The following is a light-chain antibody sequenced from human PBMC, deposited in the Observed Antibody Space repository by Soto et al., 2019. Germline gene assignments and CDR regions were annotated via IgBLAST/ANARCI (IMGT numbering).Light chain of an antibody. V-gene: IGKV2-28*01. Sequence: DIVMTQSPLSLPVTPGEPASISCRSSQSLLHSNGYNYLDWYLQKPGQSPQLLIYLGSNRASGVTDRFSGSGSGTDFTLKISIVEADDVGVYYCIQALQTPLTFGGGTKVKIQ. CDR2: LGS. CDR1: QSLLHSNGYNY. CDR3: IQALQTPLT. J-gene: IGKJ4*01.